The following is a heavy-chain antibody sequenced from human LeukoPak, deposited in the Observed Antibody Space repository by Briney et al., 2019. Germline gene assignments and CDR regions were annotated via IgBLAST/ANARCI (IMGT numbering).Heavy chain of an antibody. V-gene: IGHV1-18*01. J-gene: IGHJ4*02. D-gene: IGHD6-6*01. Sequence: GASVKVSCKASGYTFTSYGISWVRQAPGQGLEWMGWISAYNGNTNYAQKLQGRVTMTTDTSTSTAYMELRSLRSDDTAVYYCAADLARVDSSSSFFDYWGQGTLVTVSS. CDR3: AADLARVDSSSSFFDY. CDR1: GYTFTSYG. CDR2: ISAYNGNT.